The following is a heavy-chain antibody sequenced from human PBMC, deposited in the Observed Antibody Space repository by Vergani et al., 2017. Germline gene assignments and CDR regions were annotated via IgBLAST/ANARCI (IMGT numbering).Heavy chain of an antibody. V-gene: IGHV3-9*01. J-gene: IGHJ2*01. Sequence: EVRLLESGGGLVQPGGSLRLSCAASGFTFDDYAMHWVRQAPGKGLEWVSGINWNSDSIAYADSVKGRFTISRDNAKNSLYLQMNSLRAEDTALYYCVKDIAASGNYWYFDRWGRGTLVTVSS. D-gene: IGHD6-13*01. CDR3: VKDIAASGNYWYFDR. CDR1: GFTFDDYA. CDR2: INWNSDSI.